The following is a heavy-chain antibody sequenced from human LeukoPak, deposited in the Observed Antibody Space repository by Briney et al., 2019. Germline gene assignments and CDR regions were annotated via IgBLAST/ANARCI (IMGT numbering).Heavy chain of an antibody. Sequence: SETLSLTCTVSGGSISSYYWGWIRQPPGKGLEWIGSIYYSGSTYYNPSLKSRVTISVDTSKNQFSLKLSSVTAADTAVYYCARARYNWNQAYWYFDLWGRGTLVTVSS. J-gene: IGHJ2*01. CDR3: ARARYNWNQAYWYFDL. D-gene: IGHD1-20*01. V-gene: IGHV4-39*07. CDR1: GGSISSYY. CDR2: IYYSGST.